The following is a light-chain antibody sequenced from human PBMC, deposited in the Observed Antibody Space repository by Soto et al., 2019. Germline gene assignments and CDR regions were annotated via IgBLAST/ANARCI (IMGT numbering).Light chain of an antibody. CDR1: QRFXSN. J-gene: IGKJ4*01. CDR3: QQYNRGTLT. CDR2: GAS. Sequence: IVLTQSPGTLSLSPGERATLSCRASQRFXSNHLAWYQQKPGQPPRLLXYGASTRATGIPARLIGSGSGTEFTLTISSLQSEDFAGYYCQQYNRGTLTFGGGTKVDIK. V-gene: IGKV3-15*01.